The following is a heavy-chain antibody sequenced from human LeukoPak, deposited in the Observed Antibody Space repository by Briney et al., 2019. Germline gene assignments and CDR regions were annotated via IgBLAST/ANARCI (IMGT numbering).Heavy chain of an antibody. Sequence: SETLSLTCTVSGYSISSGYYWGWIRQPPGKGLEWIGSIYHSGSTYYNPSLKSRVTISVDTSKNQFSLKLSSVTAADTAVYYCARDRDDSSGYYSYYFDYWGQGTLVTVSS. CDR1: GYSISSGYY. V-gene: IGHV4-38-2*02. CDR3: ARDRDDSSGYYSYYFDY. CDR2: IYHSGST. J-gene: IGHJ4*02. D-gene: IGHD3-22*01.